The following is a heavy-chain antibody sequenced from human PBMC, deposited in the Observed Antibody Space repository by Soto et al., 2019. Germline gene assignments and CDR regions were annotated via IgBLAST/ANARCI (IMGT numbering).Heavy chain of an antibody. D-gene: IGHD2-21*02. CDR3: AREQYCGGDCFNYYYYGMDV. J-gene: IGHJ6*02. CDR2: ISAYNGNT. CDR1: GYTFTSYG. V-gene: IGHV1-18*01. Sequence: ASVKVSCKASGYTFTSYGISWVRQAPGQGLEWMGWISAYNGNTNYAQKLQGRVTMTTDTSTSTAYLELRSLRSDDTAVYYCAREQYCGGDCFNYYYYGMDVWGQGTTVTVSS.